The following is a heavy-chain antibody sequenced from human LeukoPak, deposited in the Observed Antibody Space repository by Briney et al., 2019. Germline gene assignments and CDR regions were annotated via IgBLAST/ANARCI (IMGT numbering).Heavy chain of an antibody. CDR1: AXXXXXYX. V-gene: IGHV3-7*01. CDR3: XXXXXXQXFDS. J-gene: IGHJ4*02. CDR2: INKDGSET. Sequence: SAXXXXXYXMTWVRQAPGKGLXRVANINKDGSETYYVDSVKGRFTISRDXAKNSLYLQMNSLRDDDTAVYYXXXXXXXQXFDSWGQGTLVTVSS.